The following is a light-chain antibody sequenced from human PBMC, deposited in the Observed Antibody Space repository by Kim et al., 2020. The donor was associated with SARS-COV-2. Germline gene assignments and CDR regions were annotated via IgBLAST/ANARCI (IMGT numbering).Light chain of an antibody. Sequence: EIVMTQSPATLSVSPGERATLSCRASQSVSSNLAWYQQKPGQAPRLLIYGASTRATGIPARFSGSGSGTEFTLTISSLQSEDFAVYYWQQDNKRAPYTWRQGTKRE. V-gene: IGKV3-15*01. CDR2: GAS. CDR3: QQDNKRAPYT. CDR1: QSVSSN. J-gene: IGKJ2*01.